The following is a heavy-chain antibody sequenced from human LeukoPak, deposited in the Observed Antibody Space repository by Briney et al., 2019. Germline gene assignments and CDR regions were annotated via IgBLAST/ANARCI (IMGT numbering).Heavy chain of an antibody. CDR2: IYSGGST. V-gene: IGHV3-66*02. CDR1: GFTVSSNY. CDR3: ARRARFTMIVVGPNWFDP. D-gene: IGHD3-22*01. Sequence: PGGSPRLSCAASGFTVSSNYMSWVRQAPGKGLEWVSVIYSGGSTYYADSVKGRFTISRDNSKNTLYLQMNSLRAEDTAVYYCARRARFTMIVVGPNWFDPWGQGTLVTVSS. J-gene: IGHJ5*02.